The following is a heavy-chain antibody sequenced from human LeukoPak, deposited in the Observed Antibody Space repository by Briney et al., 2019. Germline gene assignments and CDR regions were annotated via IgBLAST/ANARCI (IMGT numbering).Heavy chain of an antibody. J-gene: IGHJ4*02. V-gene: IGHV5-51*01. CDR1: GYSFTSYW. CDR3: ARPFFYGSGSHYLNYFDY. D-gene: IGHD3-10*01. Sequence: GESLKISCQGSGYSFTSYWIGWVRQMPGKGLEWMGIIYPGDSDTRYSPSFQGQVTISADKSISTAYLQWSSLKASDTAMYYCARPFFYGSGSHYLNYFDYWGQGTLVTVS. CDR2: IYPGDSDT.